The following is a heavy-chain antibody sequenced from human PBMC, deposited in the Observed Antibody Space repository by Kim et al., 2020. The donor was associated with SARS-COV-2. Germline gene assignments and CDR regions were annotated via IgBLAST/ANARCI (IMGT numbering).Heavy chain of an antibody. Sequence: SETLSLTCTVSGGSISSSSYYWGWIRQPPGKGLEWIGSIYYSGSTYYNPSLKSRVTISVDTSKNQFSLKLSSVTAAYTAVYYCASSYYYGSGSIYPYPFDAFDIWGQGTMVTVSS. V-gene: IGHV4-39*07. J-gene: IGHJ3*02. D-gene: IGHD3-10*01. CDR1: GGSISSSSYY. CDR3: ASSYYYGSGSIYPYPFDAFDI. CDR2: IYYSGST.